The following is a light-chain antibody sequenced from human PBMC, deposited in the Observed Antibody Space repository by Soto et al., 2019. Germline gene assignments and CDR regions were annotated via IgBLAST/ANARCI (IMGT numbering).Light chain of an antibody. CDR3: MQSLKAAVN. V-gene: IGKV2-28*01. CDR1: QNLLHSNGYNY. CDR2: LGS. J-gene: IGKJ4*01. Sequence: DIVMTQSPLSLPVTPGEPASISCRSSQNLLHSNGYNYLDWYLQKPGQSPQLLIFLGSNRASGEPERVSGSRSGTHFTLKIGRVEAEDVGIYYSMQSLKAAVNFVGGTKEERK.